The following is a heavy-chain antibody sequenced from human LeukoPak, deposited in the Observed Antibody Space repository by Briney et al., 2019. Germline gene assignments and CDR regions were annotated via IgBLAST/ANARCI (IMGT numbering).Heavy chain of an antibody. Sequence: GGSLTLSCPASGFTDSNSYLNWLRQARAKGLEWVSVIYTDGSTFYADSVKGRFTISRDNSKNTLYLQMSSLRAEDTAVYYCVRDRGFYDTSRPDWGQGTLVSVCS. V-gene: IGHV3-53*01. CDR1: GFTDSNSY. CDR3: VRDRGFYDTSRPD. J-gene: IGHJ4*02. CDR2: IYTDGST. D-gene: IGHD3-22*01.